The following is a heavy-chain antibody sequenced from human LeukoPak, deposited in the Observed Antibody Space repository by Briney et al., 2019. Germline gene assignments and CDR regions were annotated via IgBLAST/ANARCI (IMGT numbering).Heavy chain of an antibody. J-gene: IGHJ4*02. V-gene: IGHV3-33*06. CDR1: GFTVSSNY. CDR3: AKGATGGEDY. Sequence: GGSLRLSCAASGFTVSSNYMSWVRQAPGKGLEWVAVIWYDGSNKYYADSVKGRFTISRDNSKSTLYLQMNSLTAEDTAIYYCAKGATGGEDYWGQGTLVTVSS. CDR2: IWYDGSNK. D-gene: IGHD3-16*01.